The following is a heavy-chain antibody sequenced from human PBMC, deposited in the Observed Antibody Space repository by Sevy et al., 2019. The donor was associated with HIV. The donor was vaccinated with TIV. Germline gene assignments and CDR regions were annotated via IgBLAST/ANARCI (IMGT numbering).Heavy chain of an antibody. Sequence: ATVKVSCKASGDTFGNYAIAWVRQAPRQGLEWMGGIIPVFGSANSAQKFQDRVTITADVSTSTAYMELRSLTSEDTAVYYCARSNPDGYNYSYYYGMDVWGQGTTVTVSS. CDR3: ARSNPDGYNYSYYYGMDV. D-gene: IGHD5-12*01. V-gene: IGHV1-69*13. CDR1: GDTFGNYA. J-gene: IGHJ6*02. CDR2: IIPVFGSA.